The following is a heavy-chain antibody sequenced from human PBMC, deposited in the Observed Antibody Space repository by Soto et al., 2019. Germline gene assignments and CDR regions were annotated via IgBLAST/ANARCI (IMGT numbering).Heavy chain of an antibody. CDR3: AKESRYSPSGAFDI. V-gene: IGHV3-23*01. CDR1: GFTFGTYA. J-gene: IGHJ3*02. Sequence: GGSLRLSCAASGFTFGTYAMSWVRQAPGKGLEWVSALSGSGDSTYYADSVKGRFTISRDNSKNTLYLQMNSLRAEDTAVYYCAKESRYSPSGAFDIWGHGTMVTVSS. D-gene: IGHD5-18*01. CDR2: LSGSGDST.